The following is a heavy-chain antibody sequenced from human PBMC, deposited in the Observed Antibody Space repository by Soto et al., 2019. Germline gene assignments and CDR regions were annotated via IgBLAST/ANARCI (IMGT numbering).Heavy chain of an antibody. J-gene: IGHJ4*02. CDR2: IVVGSGNT. Sequence: SGKVSCKASGFTFTNSAVQWVRQARGQRLEWIGWIVVGSGNTNYAQKFQERVTITRDMSTSTAYMELSSLTSEDTAVYYCAAGPQDFDYWGQGTLVTVSS. CDR3: AAGPQDFDY. CDR1: GFTFTNSA. V-gene: IGHV1-58*01.